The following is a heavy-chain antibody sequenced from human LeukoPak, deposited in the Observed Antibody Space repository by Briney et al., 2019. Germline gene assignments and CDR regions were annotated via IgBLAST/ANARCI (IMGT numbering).Heavy chain of an antibody. CDR3: ATKYSSSWPYYYYYYYMDV. D-gene: IGHD6-13*01. V-gene: IGHV3-30*03. CDR1: GFTFSSYG. J-gene: IGHJ6*03. CDR2: ISYDGSNK. Sequence: PGGSLRLSCAASGFTFSSYGMHWVRQAPGKGLEWVAVISYDGSNKYYADSVKGRFTISRDNSKNTLYLQMNSLRAEDTAVYYCATKYSSSWPYYYYYYYMDVWGKGTTVTVSS.